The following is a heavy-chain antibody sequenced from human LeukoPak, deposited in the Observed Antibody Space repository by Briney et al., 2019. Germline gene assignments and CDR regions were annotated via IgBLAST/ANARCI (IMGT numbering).Heavy chain of an antibody. CDR3: ATGNSNYPNY. D-gene: IGHD4-11*01. J-gene: IGHJ4*02. CDR1: GYTFTRND. V-gene: IGHV1-18*01. CDR2: ISAYNGNT. Sequence: GASVKVSCKTSGYTFTRNDINWVRQATGQGLEWMGWISAYNGNTNYAQKLQGRVTMTTDTSTSTAYMELRSLRSDDTAVYYCATGNSNYPNYWGQGTLVTVSS.